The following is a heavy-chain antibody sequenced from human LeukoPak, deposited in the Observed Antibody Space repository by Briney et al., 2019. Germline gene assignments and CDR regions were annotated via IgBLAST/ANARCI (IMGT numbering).Heavy chain of an antibody. D-gene: IGHD2-15*01. CDR3: ARDHRRYCSGGSCYGY. CDR1: GYTFTGYY. J-gene: IGHJ4*02. CDR2: INPNSGGT. Sequence: ASVKVSCKASGYTFTGYYMHWVRQAPGQGLEWMGWINPNSGGTNYAQKFQGRVTMTRDTSISTAYMELSRLRSDDTAVYYCARDHRRYCSGGSCYGYSGQGTLVTVSS. V-gene: IGHV1-2*02.